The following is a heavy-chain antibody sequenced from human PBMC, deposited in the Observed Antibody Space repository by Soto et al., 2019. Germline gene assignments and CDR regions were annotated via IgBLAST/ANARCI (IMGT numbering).Heavy chain of an antibody. D-gene: IGHD3-3*01. CDR2: ISYDGSNK. CDR1: GFTFSSYG. V-gene: IGHV3-30*18. CDR3: AKGVADDFWSGEIDY. J-gene: IGHJ4*02. Sequence: GGSLRLSCAASGFTFSSYGMHWVRQAPGKGLEWVAVISYDGSNKYYADSVKGRFTISRDNSKNTLYLQMNSLRAEDTAVYYCAKGVADDFWSGEIDYWGQGTLVTVSS.